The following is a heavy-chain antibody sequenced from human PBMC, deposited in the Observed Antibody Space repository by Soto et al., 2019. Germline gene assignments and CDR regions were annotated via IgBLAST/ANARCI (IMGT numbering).Heavy chain of an antibody. Sequence: GGSLRLSCAASGFTFDDYAMHWVRQAPGKGLEWVSGISWNSGSIGYADSVKGRFTISRDNAKNSLYLQMNSLRAEDTALYYCAGRIRFLEWLTLSSYYYYMDVWGKGTTVTVSS. J-gene: IGHJ6*03. V-gene: IGHV3-9*01. CDR2: ISWNSGSI. CDR3: AGRIRFLEWLTLSSYYYYMDV. CDR1: GFTFDDYA. D-gene: IGHD3-3*01.